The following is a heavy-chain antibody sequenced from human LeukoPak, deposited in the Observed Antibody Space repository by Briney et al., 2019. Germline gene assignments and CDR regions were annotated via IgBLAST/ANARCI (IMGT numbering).Heavy chain of an antibody. CDR1: ELMFSSYA. D-gene: IGHD3-3*01. CDR3: ATGGYYLDY. V-gene: IGHV3-15*01. J-gene: IGHJ4*02. Sequence: GGSLRLSCAASELMFSSYAMNWVRQAPGKGLDWVGRIKSKVNGETIEYAAPVKGRFTISRDDSKSTVYLQMNSLKIEDTAVYYCATGGYYLDYWGQGTLVTVSS. CDR2: IKSKVNGETI.